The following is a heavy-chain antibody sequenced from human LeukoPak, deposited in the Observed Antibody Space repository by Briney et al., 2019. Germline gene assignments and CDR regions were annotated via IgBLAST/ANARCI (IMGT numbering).Heavy chain of an antibody. V-gene: IGHV4-39*01. Sequence: SETLSLTCTVSGGSISSSSYYWGWIRQPPGKGLEWIATIYYSGSTYYNPSLRSRVTISVDTSKNQFSLKLSSVTAADTAVYYCARGQSSLGAFDIWGQGTMVTVSS. J-gene: IGHJ3*02. CDR3: ARGQSSLGAFDI. CDR1: GGSISSSSYY. D-gene: IGHD2-2*01. CDR2: IYYSGST.